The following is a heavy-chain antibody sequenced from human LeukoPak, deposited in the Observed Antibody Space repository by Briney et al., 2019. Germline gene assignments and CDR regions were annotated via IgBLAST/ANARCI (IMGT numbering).Heavy chain of an antibody. CDR1: GYTFTSYD. CDR2: MNPKSGNT. D-gene: IGHD3-22*01. CDR3: ARAPPSGSVTMIVVVIARNYYMDV. Sequence: ASVKVSCKASGYTFTSYDINWVRQATGQGLEWMGWMNPKSGNTGYAQKFQGRVTITRNTSISTAYMELSSLRSEDTAVYYCARAPPSGSVTMIVVVIARNYYMDVWGKGTTVTVSS. V-gene: IGHV1-8*03. J-gene: IGHJ6*03.